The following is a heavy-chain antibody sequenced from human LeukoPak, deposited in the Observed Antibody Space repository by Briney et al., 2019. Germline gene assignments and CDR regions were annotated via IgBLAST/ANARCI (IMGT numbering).Heavy chain of an antibody. Sequence: PSETLSLTCTVSGGSISSSSYYWGWIRQPPGTGLEWIGSIYYSGSTYYNPSLKSRVTISVDTSKNQFSLKLSSVTAADTAVYYCHKEGTRQSPNDYWGQGTLVTVSS. CDR2: IYYSGST. CDR1: GGSISSSSYY. V-gene: IGHV4-39*07. D-gene: IGHD3-10*01. J-gene: IGHJ4*02. CDR3: HKEGTRQSPNDY.